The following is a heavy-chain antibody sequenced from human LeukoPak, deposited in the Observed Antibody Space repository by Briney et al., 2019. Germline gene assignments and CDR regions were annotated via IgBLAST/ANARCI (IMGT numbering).Heavy chain of an antibody. V-gene: IGHV3-11*01. CDR1: GFTFSDYY. D-gene: IGHD4-17*01. CDR2: ISGSGSTI. Sequence: PGGSLRLSCAASGFTFSDYYMSWIRQAPGKGLEWVSYISGSGSTIVYADSVKGRFTVSRDNAKNSMFLQMNSLRAEDTAVYYCARERRLRETDSWGQGTLVTVSS. J-gene: IGHJ4*02. CDR3: ARERRLRETDS.